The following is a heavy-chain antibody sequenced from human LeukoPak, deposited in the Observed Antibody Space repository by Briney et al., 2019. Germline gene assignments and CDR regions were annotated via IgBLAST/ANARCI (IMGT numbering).Heavy chain of an antibody. D-gene: IGHD1-26*01. CDR3: ARGRIVGATRVEYFQH. Sequence: PGGSLRLSCAASGFTFSSYWMSWVRQAPGEGLEWVAFIRYDGSNKYYADSVKGRFTISRDNSKNTLYLQMNSLRAEDTAVYYCARGRIVGATRVEYFQHWGQGTLVTVSS. CDR1: GFTFSSYW. J-gene: IGHJ1*01. CDR2: IRYDGSNK. V-gene: IGHV3-30*02.